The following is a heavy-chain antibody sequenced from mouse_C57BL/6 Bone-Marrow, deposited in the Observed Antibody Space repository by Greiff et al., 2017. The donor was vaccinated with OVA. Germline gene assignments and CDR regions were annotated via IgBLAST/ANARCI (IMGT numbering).Heavy chain of an antibody. V-gene: IGHV1-69*01. J-gene: IGHJ1*03. D-gene: IGHD1-1*01. CDR1: GYTFTSYW. CDR3: AREDGYGSSPDWYFDV. Sequence: VQLQQPGAELVMPGASVKLSCKASGYTFTSYWMHWVKQRPGQGLEWIGEIDPSDSYTNYNQKFKGKSTLTVDKSSSTAYMQLSSLTSEDSAVYYGAREDGYGSSPDWYFDVWGTGTTVTVSS. CDR2: IDPSDSYT.